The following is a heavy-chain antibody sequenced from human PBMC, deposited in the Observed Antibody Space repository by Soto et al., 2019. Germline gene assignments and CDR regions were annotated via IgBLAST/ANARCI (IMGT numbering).Heavy chain of an antibody. CDR1: GDSSSSSNYF. Sequence: SETLSLTCTVSGDSSSSSNYFWGRIRQPPGKGLEWIGSIYYSGSTYYNPSLKSRVSISVDTSKNQFSLRMSSMTAADTAVYYCARHHGDSETLYYYYGMDVWGQGTTVT. D-gene: IGHD1-26*01. CDR3: ARHHGDSETLYYYYGMDV. J-gene: IGHJ6*02. CDR2: IYYSGST. V-gene: IGHV4-39*01.